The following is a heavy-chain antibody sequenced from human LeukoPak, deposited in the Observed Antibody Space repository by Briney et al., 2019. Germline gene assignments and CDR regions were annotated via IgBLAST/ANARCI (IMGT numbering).Heavy chain of an antibody. CDR2: TYYRSKWYS. V-gene: IGHV6-1*01. J-gene: IGHJ3*02. Sequence: SQTLSLTCAISGDSVSSNSTACNWIRQSPSRGLEWLGRTYYRSKWYSDYAVSVRSRITINPDTSKNQFSLQLNSVTAADTAVYYCARVIGGRVAEKIAFDIWGQGTMVTVSS. D-gene: IGHD2-21*01. CDR1: GDSVSSNSTA. CDR3: ARVIGGRVAEKIAFDI.